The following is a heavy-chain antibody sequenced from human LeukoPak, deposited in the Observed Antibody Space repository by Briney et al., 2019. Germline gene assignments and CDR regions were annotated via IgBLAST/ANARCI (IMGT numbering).Heavy chain of an antibody. J-gene: IGHJ4*02. CDR3: ARVLCSGGYCYYFDY. CDR2: INADGRTT. D-gene: IGHD2-15*01. V-gene: IGHV3-74*01. CDR1: GFTFSTYW. Sequence: EGSLRLSCAASGFTFSTYWMHWVRQAPGKGLVWVSRINADGRTTNYADSVKGRFTISRDNAKKTLHLQMNSLKVEDAAVYYCARVLCSGGYCYYFDYWGQGTLVTVSS.